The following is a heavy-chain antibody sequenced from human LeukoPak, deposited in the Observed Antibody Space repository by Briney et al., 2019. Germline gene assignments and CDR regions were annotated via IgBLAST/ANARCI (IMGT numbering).Heavy chain of an antibody. D-gene: IGHD3-9*01. CDR2: IYYSGST. CDR1: GGSISSSSYY. Sequence: SETLSLTCTVSGGSISSSSYYWGWIRQPPGKGLEWIGSIYYSGSTYNDPSLKSRVTISVDTSKNQFSLKLSSVTAADTAVYYCARQIKAEYYDILTADWFDPWGQGTLVTVSS. CDR3: ARQIKAEYYDILTADWFDP. J-gene: IGHJ5*02. V-gene: IGHV4-39*01.